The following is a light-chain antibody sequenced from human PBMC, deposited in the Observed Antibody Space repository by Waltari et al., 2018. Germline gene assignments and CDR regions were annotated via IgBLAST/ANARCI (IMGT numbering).Light chain of an antibody. CDR3: ASRGASKV. CDR1: SSDVGSYQY. V-gene: IGLV2-8*01. J-gene: IGLJ2*01. CDR2: EGS. Sequence: QSALTQPPPPSGSPGQSAPLSCPGTSSDVGSYQYVSWYQQHPGKAPKLLIYEGSKRASGVPDRFSGSKSGNTASLTVSGLQAEDEADYYCASRGASKVFGGGTKLTVL.